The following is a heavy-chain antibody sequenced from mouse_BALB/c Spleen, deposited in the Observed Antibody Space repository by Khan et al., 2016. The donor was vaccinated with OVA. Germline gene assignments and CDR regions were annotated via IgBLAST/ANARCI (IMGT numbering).Heavy chain of an antibody. V-gene: IGHV9-3-1*01. CDR2: INNYTGEP. Sequence: QIQLVQSGPELKKPGETVKISCKASGYTFTNYGMNWVKQAPGKGLKWLGWINNYTGEPTYAYDFKGRFAFSLETSASTAYLQINNLKNEYTATDFWAIVGNNGFCDVWGAGTTVTVSS. J-gene: IGHJ1*01. CDR3: AIVGNNGFCDV. D-gene: IGHD2-1*01. CDR1: GYTFTNYG.